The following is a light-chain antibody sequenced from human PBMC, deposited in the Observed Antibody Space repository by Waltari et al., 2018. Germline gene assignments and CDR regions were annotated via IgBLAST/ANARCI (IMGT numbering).Light chain of an antibody. V-gene: IGKV1-39*01. CDR3: QQSDSLPWT. Sequence: DIQMTQSPSSLSASVGDRVTITCRASQSISTYLSWYQQKPGKAPNLLIYGASNVQSGVPSRFSGRGSGTDFTLTISSLQPEEFANYYCQQSDSLPWTFGQGTKVEIK. CDR2: GAS. J-gene: IGKJ1*01. CDR1: QSISTY.